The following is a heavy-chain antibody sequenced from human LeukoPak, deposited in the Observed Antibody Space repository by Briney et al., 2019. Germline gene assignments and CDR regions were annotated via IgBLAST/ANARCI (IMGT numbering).Heavy chain of an antibody. CDR2: ISSTSSYI. CDR3: ARQGGGGDDAFDI. J-gene: IGHJ3*02. V-gene: IGHV3-21*01. CDR1: GFTFSNYN. D-gene: IGHD3-16*01. Sequence: GGSLRLSCAASGFTFSNYNMNWVRQAPGKGLEWVSSISSTSSYIYYADSVKGRFTISRDNAKNSLYLQVNSLRAEDTAVYYCARQGGGGDDAFDIWGQGTMVTVS.